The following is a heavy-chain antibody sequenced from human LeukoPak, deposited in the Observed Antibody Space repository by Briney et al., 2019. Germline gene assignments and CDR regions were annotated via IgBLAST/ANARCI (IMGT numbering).Heavy chain of an antibody. D-gene: IGHD3-10*01. CDR2: ISYDGSNK. Sequence: GGSLRLSCAASGFTFSSYAMHWVRQAPGKGLEWVAVISYDGSNKYYADSVKGRFTISRDNSKNTLYLQMNSLRAEDTAVYYCARDSGLWFGGFSYYFDYWGQGTLVTVSS. CDR1: GFTFSSYA. J-gene: IGHJ4*02. V-gene: IGHV3-30*04. CDR3: ARDSGLWFGGFSYYFDY.